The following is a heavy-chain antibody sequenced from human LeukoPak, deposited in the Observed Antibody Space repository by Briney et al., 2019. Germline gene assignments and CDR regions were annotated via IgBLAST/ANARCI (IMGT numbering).Heavy chain of an antibody. D-gene: IGHD3-10*02. CDR1: GYTFTSYD. CDR3: AGRVRTYYYYGMDV. J-gene: IGHJ6*02. V-gene: IGHV1-8*01. Sequence: ASVKVSCKASGYTFTSYDINWVRQATGQGLEWMGWMNPNSGNTGYAQKFQGRDTMTRNTSISTAYMELSSLRSEDTAVYYCAGRVRTYYYYGMDVWGQGTTVTVSS. CDR2: MNPNSGNT.